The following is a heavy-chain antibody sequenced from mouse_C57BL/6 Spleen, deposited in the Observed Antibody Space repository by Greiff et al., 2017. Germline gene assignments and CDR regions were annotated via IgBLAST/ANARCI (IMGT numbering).Heavy chain of an antibody. CDR3: ARSAYYSNYDAMDY. Sequence: VQLQQSGAELVKPGASVKISCKASGYAFSSYWMNWVKQRPGKGLAWIGQIYPGDGDTNYNGKFKGKATLTADKSSSTAYMQLSSLTSEASAVYFCARSAYYSNYDAMDYWGQGTSVTVSS. J-gene: IGHJ4*01. CDR2: IYPGDGDT. D-gene: IGHD2-5*01. V-gene: IGHV1-80*01. CDR1: GYAFSSYW.